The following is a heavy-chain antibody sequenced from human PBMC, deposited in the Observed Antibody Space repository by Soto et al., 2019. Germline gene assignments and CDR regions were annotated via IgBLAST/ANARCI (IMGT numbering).Heavy chain of an antibody. Sequence: SETLSLTCTVSAGSISTYSWSLIRQPAGQGLEWIGRMYSDGSTTYNPSLKSRVTMSVDTSRSQFSLRLNSVTAADTAVYYCAREGRGGYSGIFDYWGQGTPVTVFS. CDR1: AGSISTYS. CDR2: MYSDGST. CDR3: AREGRGGYSGIFDY. D-gene: IGHD5-12*01. J-gene: IGHJ4*02. V-gene: IGHV4-4*07.